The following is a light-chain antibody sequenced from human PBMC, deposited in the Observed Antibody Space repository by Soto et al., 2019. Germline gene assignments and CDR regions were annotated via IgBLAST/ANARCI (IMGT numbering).Light chain of an antibody. CDR2: AGK. CDR1: QSITNF. Sequence: DIQMTQSPSSLSASVGDRVTITCRTSQSITNFLNWYQQKSGKAPNLLIFAGKTLPSGVPSRFSGGGSGTEFTLTITGLQREDSATYYCQQSYSDPYTFGQGTKLEVK. J-gene: IGKJ2*01. V-gene: IGKV1-39*01. CDR3: QQSYSDPYT.